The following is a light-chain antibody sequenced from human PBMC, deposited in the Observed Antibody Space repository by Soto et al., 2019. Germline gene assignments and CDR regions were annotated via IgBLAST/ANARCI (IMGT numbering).Light chain of an antibody. V-gene: IGKV3-15*01. CDR2: GAS. J-gene: IGKJ4*01. CDR3: QQYNNWPLT. CDR1: QSVSSN. Sequence: EIVMTQSPATLSVSPGERATLSCRASQSVSSNLAWYQQKPGQAPRLLIYGASTRATGIPARFSGSGSGTEFPLTISSLPSEDFAVYYCQQYNNWPLTFGGGTRVEIQ.